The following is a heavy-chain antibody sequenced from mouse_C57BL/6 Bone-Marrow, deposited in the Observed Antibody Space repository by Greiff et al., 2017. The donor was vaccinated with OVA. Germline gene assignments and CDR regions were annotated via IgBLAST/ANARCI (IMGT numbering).Heavy chain of an antibody. J-gene: IGHJ3*01. D-gene: IGHD1-1*01. Sequence: VQLQQSGPELVKPGASVKISCKASGYAFSSSWMNWVKQRPGKGLEWIGRIYPGDGDTNYNGKFQGTATLTADKSSSTAYMQLSSLTSEDSAVYFGARGYYYGSSYPFAYWGQGTLVTVSA. CDR1: GYAFSSSW. CDR3: ARGYYYGSSYPFAY. CDR2: IYPGDGDT. V-gene: IGHV1-82*01.